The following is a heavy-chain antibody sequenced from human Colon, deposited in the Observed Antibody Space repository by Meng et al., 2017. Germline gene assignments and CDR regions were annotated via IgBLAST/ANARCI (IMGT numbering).Heavy chain of an antibody. CDR1: GFAISGYW. D-gene: IGHD2-2*01. CDR3: TRGWMPE. Sequence: VGLVGSGGGPVQPGGSLRLSCAASGFAISGYWMHWVRQAPGKGLEWVSRIKYDGSTTAYADSVKGRFTISRDIAKNTLYLQMNSLRADDTAVYYCTRGWMPEWGQGTLVTVSS. CDR2: IKYDGSTT. J-gene: IGHJ4*01. V-gene: IGHV3-74*01.